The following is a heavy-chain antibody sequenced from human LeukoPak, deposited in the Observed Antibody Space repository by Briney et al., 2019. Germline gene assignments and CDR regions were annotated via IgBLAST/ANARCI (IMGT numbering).Heavy chain of an antibody. CDR1: GVTFSSFA. CDR3: GKNYDYWNGQHFIDA. D-gene: IGHD3-3*01. Sequence: GGTLRLSCVASGVTFSSFAMHWVRQAPGKGLEWVGFIRYDGTSGYYPDSVMGRFTISREESKTTMYLQLNSLRAEDTALYYCGKNYDYWNGQHFIDAWGIGTTVTVSS. CDR2: IRYDGTSG. V-gene: IGHV3-30*02. J-gene: IGHJ6*03.